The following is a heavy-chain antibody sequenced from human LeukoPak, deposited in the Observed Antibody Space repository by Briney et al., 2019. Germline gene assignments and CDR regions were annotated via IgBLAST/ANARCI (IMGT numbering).Heavy chain of an antibody. CDR1: GGSISSYY. Sequence: SETLSLTCTVSGGSISSYYWSWIRQPPGKGLEWIGYIYYSGSTNYNPSLKSRVTISVDTSKNQFSLKLSSVTAADTAVYYCARLYRVWGSYRWFFDYWGQGTLVTVSS. CDR2: IYYSGST. J-gene: IGHJ4*02. CDR3: ARLYRVWGSYRWFFDY. D-gene: IGHD3-16*02. V-gene: IGHV4-59*12.